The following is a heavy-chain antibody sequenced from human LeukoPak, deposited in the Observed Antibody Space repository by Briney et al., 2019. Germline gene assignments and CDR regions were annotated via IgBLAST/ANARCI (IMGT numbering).Heavy chain of an antibody. Sequence: GGSLRLSCAASGFTFSSYAMSWVRQAPGKGLEWVSAISGSGGSTYYADSVKGRFAISRDNSKNTLYLQISSLRAEDTAIYYCTRHQYDAFEIWGQGTMVTVSS. V-gene: IGHV3-23*01. CDR1: GFTFSSYA. J-gene: IGHJ3*02. D-gene: IGHD4-11*01. CDR3: TRHQYDAFEI. CDR2: ISGSGGST.